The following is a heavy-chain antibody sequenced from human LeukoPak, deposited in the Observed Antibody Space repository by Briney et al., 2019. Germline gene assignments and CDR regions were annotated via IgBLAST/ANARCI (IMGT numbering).Heavy chain of an antibody. CDR3: AREGGEYYFDY. D-gene: IGHD3-16*01. CDR2: VIPIFGTA. CDR1: GYTFTNYY. Sequence: ASVKVSCKASGYTFTNYYMHWVRQAPGQGLEWMGGVIPIFGTANYAQKFQGRVTITADESTSTAYMELSSLRSEDTAVYYCAREGGEYYFDYWGQGTLVTVSS. V-gene: IGHV1-69*13. J-gene: IGHJ4*02.